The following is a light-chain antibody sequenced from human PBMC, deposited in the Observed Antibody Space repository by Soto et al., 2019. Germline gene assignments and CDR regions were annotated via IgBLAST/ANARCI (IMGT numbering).Light chain of an antibody. CDR3: HEYNTWPWT. Sequence: ETVLTQSPATLSVSPGETATLSCTTSQGLNRNLAWYQQKLGQAPRVLIYGASTRAAGIPARFSGSGSGTEFILTISSLQSEDFAVYYCHEYNTWPWTFGQGTKGDIK. CDR1: QGLNRN. V-gene: IGKV3-15*01. J-gene: IGKJ1*01. CDR2: GAS.